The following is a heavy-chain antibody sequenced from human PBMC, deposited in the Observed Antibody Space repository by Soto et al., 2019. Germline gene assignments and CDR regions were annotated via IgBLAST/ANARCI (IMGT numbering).Heavy chain of an antibody. Sequence: ASETLSLTCAVYGGSFSGYYWSWIRQPPGKGLEWIGEINHSGSTNYNPSLKSRVTISVDTSKNQFSLKLSSVTAADTAVYYCARGGPPAYYDFWSGLRAPQSDYWGKGTLVTVSS. J-gene: IGHJ4*02. D-gene: IGHD3-3*01. CDR1: GGSFSGYY. CDR2: INHSGST. V-gene: IGHV4-34*01. CDR3: ARGGPPAYYDFWSGLRAPQSDY.